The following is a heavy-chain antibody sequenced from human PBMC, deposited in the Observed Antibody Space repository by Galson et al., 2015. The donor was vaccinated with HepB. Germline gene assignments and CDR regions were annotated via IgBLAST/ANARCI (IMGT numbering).Heavy chain of an antibody. CDR2: VSSNSVYI. CDR3: AKPTTSTVSKSESYMDV. J-gene: IGHJ6*03. Sequence: SLRLSCAASGFTFHNYAMHWVRQAPGKGLEWVSGVSSNSVYIAYADSVKGRFTTSRDNAKNSLYLQMNNLRVDDTALYYCAKPTTSTVSKSESYMDVWGKGTTVTVSS. CDR1: GFTFHNYA. V-gene: IGHV3-9*01. D-gene: IGHD2-2*01.